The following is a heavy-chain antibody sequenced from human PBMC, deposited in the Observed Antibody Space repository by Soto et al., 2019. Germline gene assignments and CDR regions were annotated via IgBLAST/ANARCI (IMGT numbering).Heavy chain of an antibody. CDR3: ARDSHGANPDSYFYGLDV. J-gene: IGHJ6*02. V-gene: IGHV1-8*01. D-gene: IGHD2-15*01. CDR2: MNPYSGQT. Sequence: ASVKVSCNASGYTFTNYDINWVRQAAGQGLEWMGWMNPYSGQTGYIRKFQGRLTMSRNTSTGTAYMELSSLRPEDTAIYYCARDSHGANPDSYFYGLDVWGQGPTVTVSS. CDR1: GYTFTNYD.